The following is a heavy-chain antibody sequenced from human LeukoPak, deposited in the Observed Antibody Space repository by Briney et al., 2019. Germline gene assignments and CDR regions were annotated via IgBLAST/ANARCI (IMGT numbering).Heavy chain of an antibody. CDR2: IYYSGTT. V-gene: IGHV4-59*01. J-gene: IGHJ6*02. D-gene: IGHD4-11*01. CDR3: ARDRTVTSSHQTYYYGMDV. CDR1: GGSISYYY. Sequence: SGTLSLTCTVSGGSISYYYWSWIRQPPGKGLEWIGYIYYSGTTYYNPSLKSRVTISVDTSRNQFSLKLSSVTAADTAVYYCARDRTVTSSHQTYYYGMDVWGPGTTVTVSS.